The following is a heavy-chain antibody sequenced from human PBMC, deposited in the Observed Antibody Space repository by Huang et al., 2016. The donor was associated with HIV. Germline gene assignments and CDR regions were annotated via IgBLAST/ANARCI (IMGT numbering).Heavy chain of an antibody. Sequence: QLQLQESGPGLVKPSETLSLTCTVSGGSISSSGYYWGWIRQPPGKGLQWIANIYYSGSTYYNPSRKSRVTISGDTSKNKFSRRLSAVTAADTAVYYCARLAYCAGDCYSGHYYFDYWGQGTLVTGSS. CDR1: GGSISSSGYY. CDR2: IYYSGST. CDR3: ARLAYCAGDCYSGHYYFDY. V-gene: IGHV4-39*01. D-gene: IGHD2-21*02. J-gene: IGHJ4*02.